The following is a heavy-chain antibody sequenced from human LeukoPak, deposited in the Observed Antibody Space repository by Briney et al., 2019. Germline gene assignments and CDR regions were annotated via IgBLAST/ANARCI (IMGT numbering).Heavy chain of an antibody. Sequence: GRSLRLSCAASGFTFSSYGMHWVRQAPGKGLEWVAVIWYDGSNKYYADSVKGRFTISRDNSKNTLYLQMNSLRAEDTAVYYCARDLDDSSGYYPHWGQGTLVTVSS. CDR3: ARDLDDSSGYYPH. D-gene: IGHD3-22*01. J-gene: IGHJ4*02. V-gene: IGHV3-33*01. CDR1: GFTFSSYG. CDR2: IWYDGSNK.